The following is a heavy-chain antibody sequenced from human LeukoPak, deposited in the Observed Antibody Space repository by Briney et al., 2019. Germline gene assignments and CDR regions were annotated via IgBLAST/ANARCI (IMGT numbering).Heavy chain of an antibody. CDR2: ISSSSSDI. D-gene: IGHD3-16*02. CDR1: GFTFSSYS. CDR3: ARVWGSYRYDYGMDV. V-gene: IGHV3-21*01. Sequence: GGSLRLSCASSGFTFSSYSMNWVRQAPGKGLERVSSISSSSSDIYYADSVKGRFTISRDNAKNSLYLQMNSLRAEDTAVYYCARVWGSYRYDYGMDVWGQGTTVTVSS. J-gene: IGHJ6*02.